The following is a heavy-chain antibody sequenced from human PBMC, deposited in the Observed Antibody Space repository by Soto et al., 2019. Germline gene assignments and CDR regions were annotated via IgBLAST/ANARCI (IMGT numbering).Heavy chain of an antibody. J-gene: IGHJ4*02. V-gene: IGHV4-31*03. D-gene: IGHD3-22*01. CDR3: ARLTLPYYYDSSVYYRQGYDY. CDR2: IYYSGST. CDR1: GGSISSGGYY. Sequence: SETLSLTCTVSGGSISSGGYYWSWIRQHPGKGLEWIGYIYYSGSTYYNPSLKSRVTISVDTSKNQFSLKLSSVTAADTAVYYCARLTLPYYYDSSVYYRQGYDYRGQGTLVTVS.